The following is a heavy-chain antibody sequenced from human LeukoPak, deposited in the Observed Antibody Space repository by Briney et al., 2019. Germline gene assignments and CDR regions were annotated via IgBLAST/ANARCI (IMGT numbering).Heavy chain of an antibody. CDR1: GGTFSSYA. V-gene: IGHV1-69*13. D-gene: IGHD1-14*01. CDR2: IIPIFGTA. J-gene: IGHJ5*02. CDR3: ARAGMARINWFDP. Sequence: SVKVSCKASGGTFSSYAISWVRQAPGQGLERMGGIIPIFGTANYAQKFQGRVTITADESTSTAYMELSSLRSEDTAVYYCARAGMARINWFDPWGQGTLVTVSS.